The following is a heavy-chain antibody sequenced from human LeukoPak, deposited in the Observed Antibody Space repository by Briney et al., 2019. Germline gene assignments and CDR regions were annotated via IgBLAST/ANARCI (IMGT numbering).Heavy chain of an antibody. CDR1: GGSISSYY. V-gene: IGHV4-59*01. Sequence: NPSETLSLTCTVSGGSISSYYWSWIRQPLGKGLEWIGYIYYSGSTNYNPPLKSRVTISVDTSKNQFSLKLSSVTAADTAVYYCARDLTLFGVEVWGQGTMVTVSS. CDR3: ARDLTLFGVEV. J-gene: IGHJ3*01. CDR2: IYYSGST. D-gene: IGHD3-3*01.